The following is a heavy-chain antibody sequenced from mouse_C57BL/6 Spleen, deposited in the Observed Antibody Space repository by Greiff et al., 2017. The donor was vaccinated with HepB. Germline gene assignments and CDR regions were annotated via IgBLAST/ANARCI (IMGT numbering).Heavy chain of an antibody. CDR2: IYPRSGNT. CDR3: ARSGWDYAMDY. Sequence: QVQLQQSGAELARPGASVKLSCKASGYTFTSYGISWVKQRTGQGLEWIGEIYPRSGNTYYNEKFKGKATLTADKSSSTAYMQLSSLTSEDSAVYFCARSGWDYAMDYWGQGTSVTVSS. CDR1: GYTFTSYG. J-gene: IGHJ4*01. V-gene: IGHV1-81*01. D-gene: IGHD3-3*01.